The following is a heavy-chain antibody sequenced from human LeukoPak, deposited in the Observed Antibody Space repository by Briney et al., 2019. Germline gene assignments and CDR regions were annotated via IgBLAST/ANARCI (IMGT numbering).Heavy chain of an antibody. CDR3: ARDRGSGHASDY. D-gene: IGHD3-10*01. CDR2: ISSTGSYI. CDR1: GFTFSSYG. J-gene: IGHJ4*02. V-gene: IGHV3-21*01. Sequence: GGSLRLSCAASGFTFSSYGMHWVRQAPGKGLEWVSSISSTGSYIYFADSVKGRFTFSRDNAKNSLYLQMNSLRVEDTAVYYCARDRGSGHASDYWGQGTLVTVSS.